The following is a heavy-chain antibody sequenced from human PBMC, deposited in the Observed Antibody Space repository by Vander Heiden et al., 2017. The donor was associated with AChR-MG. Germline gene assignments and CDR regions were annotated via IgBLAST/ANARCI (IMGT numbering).Heavy chain of an antibody. V-gene: IGHV1-69*04. J-gene: IGHJ4*02. CDR3: AREIAMAVAGTEVYYFDY. Sequence: HVQLVQSGAEVQKPGCSVQVTCKASGDTFRRYAISWVRQAPGKGLEWVGKISPILGIANYAQKFQGRVTITADKSTSTAYMELSSLRSEDTAVYYCAREIAMAVAGTEVYYFDYWGQGTLVTVSS. CDR1: GDTFRRYA. CDR2: ISPILGIA. D-gene: IGHD6-19*01.